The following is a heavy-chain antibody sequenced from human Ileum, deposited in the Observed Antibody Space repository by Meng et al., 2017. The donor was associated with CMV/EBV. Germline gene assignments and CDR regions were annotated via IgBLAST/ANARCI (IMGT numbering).Heavy chain of an antibody. CDR3: ARLSRTTRRNFDY. CDR1: GGSSSSSSYY. CDR2: IFYSGNM. V-gene: IGHV4-39*02. Sequence: SETLSLTCTVSGGSSSSSSYYWGWVRQPPGKGLEWIGSIFYSGNMHYNPSPKSRVTISVDTSENHLTLKLGSVTAADSVVYYCARLSRTTRRNFDYWGQGTLVTVSS. D-gene: IGHD2-2*01. J-gene: IGHJ4*02.